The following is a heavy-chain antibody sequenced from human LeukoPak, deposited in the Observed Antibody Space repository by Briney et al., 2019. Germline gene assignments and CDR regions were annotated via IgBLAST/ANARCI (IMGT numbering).Heavy chain of an antibody. CDR2: ISSNGGST. Sequence: GGSLRLSCAASGFTFSSYWMSWVRQAPGKGLEYVSAISSNGGSTYYANSVKGRFTISRDNSKNTLYLQMGSLRAEDMAVYYCARGWGPHPFDYWGQGTLVTVSS. CDR1: GFTFSSYW. D-gene: IGHD7-27*01. J-gene: IGHJ4*02. CDR3: ARGWGPHPFDY. V-gene: IGHV3-64*01.